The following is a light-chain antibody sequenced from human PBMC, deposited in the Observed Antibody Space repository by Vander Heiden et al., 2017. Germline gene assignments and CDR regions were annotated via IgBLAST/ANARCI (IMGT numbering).Light chain of an antibody. V-gene: IGLV4-69*01. CDR3: QTWGAGIQV. Sequence: QLVLPQSPSASASLGASVKLTCTVSSGHSSYAIAWHQQQPEKVPRYLMKLNSDGSHSKGDGIPDRFSGSSSGAERYLTISSLQSEDEADYYCQTWGAGIQVFGGGTKLTVL. J-gene: IGLJ3*02. CDR1: SGHSSYA. CDR2: LNSDGSH.